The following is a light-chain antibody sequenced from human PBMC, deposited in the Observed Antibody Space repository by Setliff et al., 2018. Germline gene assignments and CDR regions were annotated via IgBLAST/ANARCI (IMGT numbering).Light chain of an antibody. Sequence: QSALTQPRSVSGSPGQSVTISCTGTSSDVGGYNYVSWYQQHPGKAPKFMFYDVSNRPSGVSNRFSGSKSGSTAFLTISGLQAEDEADYYCSSYSSSSTHVVFGGGTKVTVL. CDR3: SSYSSSSTHVV. CDR2: DVS. V-gene: IGLV2-14*03. J-gene: IGLJ2*01. CDR1: SSDVGGYNY.